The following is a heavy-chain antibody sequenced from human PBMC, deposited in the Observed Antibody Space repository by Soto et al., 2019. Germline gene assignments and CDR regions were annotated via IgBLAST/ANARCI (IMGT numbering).Heavy chain of an antibody. J-gene: IGHJ5*02. D-gene: IGHD2-8*01. CDR2: INNVGRT. V-gene: IGHV4-59*01. CDR1: GDPSSSYY. Sequence: LPESGPGLVKPSETLSLTCTVSGDPSSSYYWGWIRQPPGKGLHWIAYINNVGRTNYNPSLKGRVTISLDTSKNHLSLSLTSVTAADTAVYYCARSFCRDAIRCNWFDPWGQGTLVTVSS. CDR3: ARSFCRDAIRCNWFDP.